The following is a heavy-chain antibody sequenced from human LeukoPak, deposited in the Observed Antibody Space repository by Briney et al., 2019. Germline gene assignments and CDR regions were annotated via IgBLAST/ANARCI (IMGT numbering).Heavy chain of an antibody. Sequence: GGSLRLSCAASGFTFSSYAMSWVRQAPGKGLDWVSSISGSDGSTFYADSVKGRFTTSRDNSKNTPYLQMNSLRAEDTAVYYCAKDSGKGYCSGGSCYFDAFDIWGQGTMVTVSS. V-gene: IGHV3-23*01. D-gene: IGHD2-15*01. CDR2: ISGSDGST. CDR1: GFTFSSYA. CDR3: AKDSGKGYCSGGSCYFDAFDI. J-gene: IGHJ3*02.